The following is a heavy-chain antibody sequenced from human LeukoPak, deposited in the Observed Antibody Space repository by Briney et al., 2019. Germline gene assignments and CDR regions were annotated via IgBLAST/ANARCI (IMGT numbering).Heavy chain of an antibody. Sequence: GASVKVSCKASGYTFTGYYMHWVRQAPGQGLEWMGWINPNSGGTNYAQKFQGRVTMTRDMATSTDYMEVSSLRSEDTAVYYCARDSALAQAVMFDYWGQGTLVTVSS. J-gene: IGHJ4*02. CDR1: GYTFTGYY. V-gene: IGHV1-2*02. CDR3: ARDSALAQAVMFDY. D-gene: IGHD6-19*01. CDR2: INPNSGGT.